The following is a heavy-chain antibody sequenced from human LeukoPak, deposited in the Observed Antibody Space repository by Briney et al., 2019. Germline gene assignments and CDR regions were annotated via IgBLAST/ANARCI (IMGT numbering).Heavy chain of an antibody. CDR3: ARQYKAGSSWYLGYFDL. CDR1: GYSFTSYW. CDR2: IYPGDSDT. V-gene: IGHV5-51*01. D-gene: IGHD6-13*01. J-gene: IGHJ2*01. Sequence: GESLKISCKGSGYSFTSYWIGWVRQMPGKGLEWMGIIYPGDSDTRYSPSFQGQVTISADKSISTAYLQWSSLKASDTAIYYCARQYKAGSSWYLGYFDLWGRGTLVTVSS.